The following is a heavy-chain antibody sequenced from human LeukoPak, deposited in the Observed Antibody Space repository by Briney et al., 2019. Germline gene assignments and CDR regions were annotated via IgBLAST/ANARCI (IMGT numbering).Heavy chain of an antibody. V-gene: IGHV3-9*01. Sequence: PGGSLRLSCAASGFTFDDYAMHWVRQAPGKGLEWVSGISWNSGSIGHADSVKGRFTISRDNAKNSLYLQMNSLRAEDTALYYCAKGYSYGYGYYFDYWGQGTLVTVSS. CDR2: ISWNSGSI. D-gene: IGHD5-18*01. CDR3: AKGYSYGYGYYFDY. CDR1: GFTFDDYA. J-gene: IGHJ4*02.